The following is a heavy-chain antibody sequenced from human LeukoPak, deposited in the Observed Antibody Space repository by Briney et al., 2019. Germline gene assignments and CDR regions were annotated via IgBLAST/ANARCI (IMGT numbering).Heavy chain of an antibody. CDR1: GYTFTSYG. CDR3: ARVEYCSSTSCRTYWFDP. Sequence: ASVKVSCKASGYTFTSYGISWVRQAPGQGLEWMGWISAYNGNTNYAQKLRGRVTMTTDTSTSTAYMELRSLRSDDTAVYYCARVEYCSSTSCRTYWFDPWGQGTLVTVSS. CDR2: ISAYNGNT. V-gene: IGHV1-18*01. D-gene: IGHD2-2*01. J-gene: IGHJ5*02.